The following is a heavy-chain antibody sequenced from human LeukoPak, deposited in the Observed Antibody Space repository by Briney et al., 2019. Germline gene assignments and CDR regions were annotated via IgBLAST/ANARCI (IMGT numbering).Heavy chain of an antibody. CDR3: VRGAPDY. CDR2: ILDSGSNT. CDR1: GFTFSTYA. V-gene: IGHV3-23*01. J-gene: IGHJ4*02. D-gene: IGHD1-26*01. Sequence: GGSLRLSCAASGFTFSTYAMSWVRQAPGRGPEWLALILDSGSNTFYADSVKGRFTISRDNAKNMLYLEMNSLRVDDTSVYYCVRGAPDYWGQGTLVTVSS.